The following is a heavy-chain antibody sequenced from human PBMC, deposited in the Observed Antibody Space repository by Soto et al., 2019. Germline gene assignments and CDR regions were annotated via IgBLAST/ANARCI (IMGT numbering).Heavy chain of an antibody. V-gene: IGHV3-33*01. CDR3: TRDERDFRSGLNFYGMDV. J-gene: IGHJ6*02. Sequence: HPGGSLRLSCAASGFTFSSYGMDWVRQAPGKGLEWVAIIWYDGEEKYYADSVKGRFTISRDNSKNTLYLQMNSLRAEDTAVYYCTRDERDFRSGLNFYGMDVWGQGTTVTVSS. CDR2: IWYDGEEK. CDR1: GFTFSSYG. D-gene: IGHD3-3*01.